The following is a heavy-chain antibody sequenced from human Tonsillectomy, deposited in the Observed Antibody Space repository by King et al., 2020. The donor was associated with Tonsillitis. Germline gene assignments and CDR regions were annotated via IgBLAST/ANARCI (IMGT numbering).Heavy chain of an antibody. CDR3: AKDYYGSGSYYPIEY. D-gene: IGHD3-10*01. Sequence: QLVQSGGGVVQPGRSLRLSCAASEFIFSSYGMHWVRQAPGKGLEWVAVISYDASNKYYADSVKGRFTISRDNSKNTLYLQMNSLRAEDTAVYYCAKDYYGSGSYYPIEYLGQGTLVTVSS. V-gene: IGHV3-30*18. CDR1: EFIFSSYG. J-gene: IGHJ4*02. CDR2: ISYDASNK.